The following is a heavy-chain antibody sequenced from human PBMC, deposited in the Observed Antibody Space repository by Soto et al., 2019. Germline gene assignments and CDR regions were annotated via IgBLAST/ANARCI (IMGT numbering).Heavy chain of an antibody. D-gene: IGHD1-26*01. Sequence: GESLKISCKASGYSFLIYWIGWVRQMPGKGLEWMGIIYPGDSDTRYSPSFQGQVTISADKSINPAYLQWNNLKASDSAMYYCARPLVSPDDVRDYWGQGTVVTVSS. CDR3: ARPLVSPDDVRDY. J-gene: IGHJ4*02. CDR1: GYSFLIYW. CDR2: IYPGDSDT. V-gene: IGHV5-51*01.